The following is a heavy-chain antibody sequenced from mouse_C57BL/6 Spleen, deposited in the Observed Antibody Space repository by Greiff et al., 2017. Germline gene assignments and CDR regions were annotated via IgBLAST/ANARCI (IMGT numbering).Heavy chain of an antibody. CDR3: ARVETGAWFAY. D-gene: IGHD4-1*01. CDR2: INPGSGGT. V-gene: IGHV1-54*01. Sequence: VQLQQSGAELVRPGTSVKVSCKASGYAFTNYLIEWVKQRPGQGLAWIGVINPGSGGTNYNEKFKGKATLTADKSSSTAYMQLSSLTSEDSAVYFCARVETGAWFAYWGQGTLVTVSA. CDR1: GYAFTNYL. J-gene: IGHJ3*01.